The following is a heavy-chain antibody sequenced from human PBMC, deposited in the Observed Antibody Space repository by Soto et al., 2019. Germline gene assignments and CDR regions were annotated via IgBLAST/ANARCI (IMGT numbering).Heavy chain of an antibody. CDR2: IYWDDDK. J-gene: IGHJ4*02. D-gene: IGHD5-18*01. V-gene: IGHV2-5*02. CDR1: GFSRTTSGVG. CDR3: AHRGYMYGNWDHGYFDY. Sequence: SGPTLVNPTQTLALTCTFSGFSRTTSGVGVGWIRKTPGKALEWLAVIYWDDDKRYSPSLKSRLTITKDTSKNQVVLTMAYMDPVDTATYFCAHRGYMYGNWDHGYFDYWGQGTLVTVSS.